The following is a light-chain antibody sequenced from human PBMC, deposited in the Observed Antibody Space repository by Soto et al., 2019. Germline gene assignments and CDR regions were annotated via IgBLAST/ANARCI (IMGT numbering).Light chain of an antibody. CDR3: AAWDDRLNGFV. CDR1: RSNIGSNT. CDR2: SDN. Sequence: QSVLTQPHSASGTPGQRVTLSCSGSRSNIGSNTVNWYQQLPGTAPKLLIYSDNQRPSGVPDRFSGSKSGTSPSLAISGLQPGDEADYYCAAWDDRLNGFVFGTGTKLTVL. J-gene: IGLJ1*01. V-gene: IGLV1-44*01.